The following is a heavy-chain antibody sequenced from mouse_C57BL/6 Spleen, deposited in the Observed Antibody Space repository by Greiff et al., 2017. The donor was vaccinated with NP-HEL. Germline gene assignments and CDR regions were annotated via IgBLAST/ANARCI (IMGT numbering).Heavy chain of an antibody. CDR2: INPYNGGT. CDR3: ARENPGSSYFDY. CDR1: GYTFTDYY. J-gene: IGHJ2*01. D-gene: IGHD1-1*01. V-gene: IGHV1-19*01. Sequence: EVKLQQSGPVLVKPGASVKMSCKASGYTFTDYYMNWVKQSHGKSLEWIGVINPYNGGTSYNQKFKGKATLTVDKSSSTAYMELNSLTSEDSAVYYCARENPGSSYFDYWGQGTTLTVSS.